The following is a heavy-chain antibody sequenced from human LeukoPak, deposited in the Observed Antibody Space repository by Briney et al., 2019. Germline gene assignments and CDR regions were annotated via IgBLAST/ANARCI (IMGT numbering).Heavy chain of an antibody. Sequence: GGSLRLSCAASGFTFSSYRMNWVRQAPGKGLEWVSSISSSSSYIYYADSVKGRFTISRDNAKNSLYLQMNSLRAEDTAVYYCARDRGYCSSTSCLHYYYYGMDVWGQGTTVTVSS. CDR3: ARDRGYCSSTSCLHYYYYGMDV. D-gene: IGHD2-2*01. V-gene: IGHV3-21*01. J-gene: IGHJ6*02. CDR2: ISSSSSYI. CDR1: GFTFSSYR.